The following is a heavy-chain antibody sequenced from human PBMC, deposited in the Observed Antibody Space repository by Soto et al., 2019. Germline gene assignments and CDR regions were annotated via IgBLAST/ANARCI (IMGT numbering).Heavy chain of an antibody. CDR1: GFTFSNAW. V-gene: IGHV3-15*01. D-gene: IGHD3-9*01. CDR2: IKSKTDGGTT. Sequence: GGSLRLSCAASGFTFSNAWMSWVRQAPGKGLEWVGRIKSKTDGGTTDYAAPVKGRFTISRDDSKNTLYLQMNSLKTEDTAVYYCTTEGEPYYDILTGYYTPGIFDYWGQGTLVTVSS. J-gene: IGHJ4*02. CDR3: TTEGEPYYDILTGYYTPGIFDY.